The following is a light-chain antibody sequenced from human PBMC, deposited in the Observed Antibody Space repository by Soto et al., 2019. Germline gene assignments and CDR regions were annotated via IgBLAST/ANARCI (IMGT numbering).Light chain of an antibody. CDR2: DAS. J-gene: IGKJ1*01. CDR3: QQYHNWPSWT. V-gene: IGKV1-5*01. CDR1: QSISSW. Sequence: IHMTHSPSTRSASVLDGVTSACGSSQSISSWLAWYQQKPGKAPKLLIYDASSLESGVPSRFSGSGSGTEFTLTISSLQSEDFAVYHCQQYHNWPSWTFGQGTKVDIK.